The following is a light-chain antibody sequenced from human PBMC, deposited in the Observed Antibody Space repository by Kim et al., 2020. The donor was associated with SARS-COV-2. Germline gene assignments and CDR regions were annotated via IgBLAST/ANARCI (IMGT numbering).Light chain of an antibody. CDR3: ATWDDSSYV. J-gene: IGLJ1*01. CDR2: SNN. V-gene: IGLV1-44*01. Sequence: TPGQRVTISCSGSSSNIGSNSVNWYQQLPGTAPKLLIYSNNQRPSGVPDRFSGSKSGTSASLAISGLQSEDEADYYCATWDDSSYVFGTGTQLTVL. CDR1: SSNIGSNS.